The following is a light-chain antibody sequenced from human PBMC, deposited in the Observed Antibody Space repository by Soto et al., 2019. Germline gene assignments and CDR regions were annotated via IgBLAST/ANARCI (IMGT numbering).Light chain of an antibody. CDR3: QQYDSYSRET. V-gene: IGKV1-5*03. J-gene: IGKJ1*01. CDR2: MAS. CDR1: QSISSW. Sequence: DIQMTQSPSTLSASVGDRVTITCRASQSISSWLAWYQQKPGKAPKLLIYMASRLKSGVPSRFSGSGSGTEFTLTISSLQPDDFATYYCQQYDSYSRETFGQGTKVEIK.